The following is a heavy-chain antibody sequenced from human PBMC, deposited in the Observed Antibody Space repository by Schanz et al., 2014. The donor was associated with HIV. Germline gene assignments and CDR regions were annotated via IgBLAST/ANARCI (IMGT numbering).Heavy chain of an antibody. V-gene: IGHV3-23*01. D-gene: IGHD3-10*01. J-gene: IGHJ4*02. Sequence: EMQLLESGGGLVQPGGSLRLSCAASGFPFSNYAMSWVRQAPGKGLEWVSGISSSGGGTFYADSVKGRFTVSRDHFKSTLYLQMNSLTADDTAVYYCAKGQRGIVRGDIDYWGQGTLVTVSS. CDR2: ISSSGGGT. CDR1: GFPFSNYA. CDR3: AKGQRGIVRGDIDY.